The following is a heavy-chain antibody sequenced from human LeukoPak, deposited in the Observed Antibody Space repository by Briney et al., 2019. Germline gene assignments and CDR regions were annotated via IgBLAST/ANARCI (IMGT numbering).Heavy chain of an antibody. CDR2: IKQDGSEK. D-gene: IGHD4-23*01. CDR3: ARDYGGSSPFDY. V-gene: IGHV3-7*01. J-gene: IGHJ4*02. CDR1: GFTFSSYW. Sequence: GGSLRLSCAASGFTFSSYWMNWVRQAPGKGLEWVANIKQDGSEKYYVDSVKGRFTISRDNAKKSLYLQMNSLRAEDTAVYYCARDYGGSSPFDYWGQGTLVTVSS.